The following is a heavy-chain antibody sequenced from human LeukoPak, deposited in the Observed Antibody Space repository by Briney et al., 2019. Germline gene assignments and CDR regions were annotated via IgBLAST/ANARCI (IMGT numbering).Heavy chain of an antibody. CDR3: ARDNRYVDPGVCYYYGMDV. V-gene: IGHV4-39*07. CDR1: VGSISSSSYS. Sequence: SETLSLTCTVSVGSISSSSYSWGRIPQPRGKGLEWIGLMDYSGSTYYHRSLKSRVTISVDTHNNQFSLKLTSVTAADTAVYYCARDNRYVDPGVCYYYGMDVWGQGTTVTVSS. CDR2: MDYSGST. D-gene: IGHD2/OR15-2a*01. J-gene: IGHJ6*02.